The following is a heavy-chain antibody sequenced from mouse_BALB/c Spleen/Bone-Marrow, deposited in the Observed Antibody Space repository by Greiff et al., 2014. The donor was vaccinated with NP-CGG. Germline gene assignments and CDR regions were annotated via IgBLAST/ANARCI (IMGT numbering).Heavy chain of an antibody. Sequence: QVQLQQPGAELVKPGTSVKLSCKASGYNFTSYWINWVKLRPGQGLEWIGDIYPGSGSTNYNEKFKSKATLTVDTSSSTAYMQLSSLASEDSALCYCARGAWANWDYFDYWGQGTTLTVSS. V-gene: IGHV1-55*01. CDR1: GYNFTSYW. CDR3: ARGAWANWDYFDY. D-gene: IGHD4-1*01. CDR2: IYPGSGST. J-gene: IGHJ2*01.